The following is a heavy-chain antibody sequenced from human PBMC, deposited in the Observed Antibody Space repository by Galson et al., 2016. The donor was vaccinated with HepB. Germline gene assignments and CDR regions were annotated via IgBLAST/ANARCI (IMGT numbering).Heavy chain of an antibody. CDR2: IRGSGADT. D-gene: IGHD6-19*01. J-gene: IGHJ4*02. V-gene: IGHV3-23*01. CDR1: GFTFSSSG. Sequence: SLRLSCAASGFTFSSSGMSWVRLAPGKGLEWVSGIRGSGADTYYADSVKGRFTISRDNSKNMVYLQMNSLRVDDTAVYYCAKDLFAVMDWGQGTLVTVSS. CDR3: AKDLFAVMD.